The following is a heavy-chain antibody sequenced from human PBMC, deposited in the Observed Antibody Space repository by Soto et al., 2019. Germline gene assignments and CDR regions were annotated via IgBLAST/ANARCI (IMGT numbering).Heavy chain of an antibody. CDR3: ASERSAPEFDF. CDR1: GGTFSSHG. CDR2: IIPTFGTP. V-gene: IGHV1-69*06. Sequence: QVQLVQSGTVVQRRGSSVKVSCQASGGTFSSHGMDWVRQAPGQGLEWMGGIIPTFGTPTYAPKFQGRVTSTADKSTNTAYMELSILTSANTLVYYCASERSAPEFDFWGQGTVITVSS. J-gene: IGHJ4*02. D-gene: IGHD1-26*01.